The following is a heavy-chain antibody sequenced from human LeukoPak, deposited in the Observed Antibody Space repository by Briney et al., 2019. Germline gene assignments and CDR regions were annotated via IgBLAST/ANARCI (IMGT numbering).Heavy chain of an antibody. CDR2: ISSSGSTI. Sequence: GGSLRLSCAASGFTFSDYYMSWIRQAPGKWLEWVSYISSSGSTIYYADSVKGRFTISRGNAKNSLYLQMNSLRAEDTAVYYCARDRDRLHFDYWGQGTLVTVSS. CDR1: GFTFSDYY. J-gene: IGHJ4*02. CDR3: ARDRDRLHFDY. V-gene: IGHV3-11*04. D-gene: IGHD3-22*01.